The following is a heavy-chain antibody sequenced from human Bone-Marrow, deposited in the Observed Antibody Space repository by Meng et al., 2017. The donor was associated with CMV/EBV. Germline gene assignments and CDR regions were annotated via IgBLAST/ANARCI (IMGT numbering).Heavy chain of an antibody. CDR3: AREVVVVAAKASAYHYFGMDV. D-gene: IGHD2-2*01. CDR1: ADTFTGYY. V-gene: IGHV1-2*02. Sequence: ASVKVSCKAAADTFTGYYIHWVRQAPGQGLEWMGWINPNTGGTNYAQKFQGRVTMTRDTSITTAYMELSSLRSDDTAMYYCAREVVVVAAKASAYHYFGMDVWGQGTTVTVSS. J-gene: IGHJ6*02. CDR2: INPNTGGT.